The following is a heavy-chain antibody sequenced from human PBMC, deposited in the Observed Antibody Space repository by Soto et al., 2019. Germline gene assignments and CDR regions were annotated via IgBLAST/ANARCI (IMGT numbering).Heavy chain of an antibody. V-gene: IGHV1-8*01. CDR3: ATDSARLRYFDWLLLGAFDY. D-gene: IGHD3-9*01. J-gene: IGHJ4*02. CDR2: MNPKSGET. CDR1: VYTFTSYD. Sequence: ASVKVSCKASVYTFTSYDINWVRQATGQGLEWMGWMNPKSGETGYAQKFQGRVTMTEDTSTDTAYMELSSLRSEDTAVYYCATDSARLRYFDWLLLGAFDYWGQGTLVTVS.